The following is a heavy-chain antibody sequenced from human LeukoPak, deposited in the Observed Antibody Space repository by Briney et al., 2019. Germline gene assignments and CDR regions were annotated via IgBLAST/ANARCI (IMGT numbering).Heavy chain of an antibody. V-gene: IGHV1-69*13. D-gene: IGHD1-26*01. CDR1: GGTFSSYA. J-gene: IGHJ4*02. CDR3: ARDQRVVGATTVYYYFDY. Sequence: LVKVSCKASGGTFSSYAISWVRQAPGQGLEWMGGIIPIFGTANYAQKFQGRVTITADESTSTAYMELSSLRSEDTAVYYCARDQRVVGATTVYYYFDYWGQGTLVTVSS. CDR2: IIPIFGTA.